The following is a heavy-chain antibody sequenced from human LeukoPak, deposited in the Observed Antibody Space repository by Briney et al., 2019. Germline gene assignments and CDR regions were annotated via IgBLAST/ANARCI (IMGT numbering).Heavy chain of an antibody. V-gene: IGHV1-2*02. Sequence: ASVKVSCKASGGTFSSYAISWVRQAPGQGLEWMGWINPNSGGTNYAQKFQGRVTMTRDTSISTAYMELSRLRSDDTAVYYCARGGVRMVRGVIIGGPSVTNWGQGTMVTVSS. CDR1: GGTFSSYA. D-gene: IGHD3-10*01. J-gene: IGHJ3*01. CDR3: ARGGVRMVRGVIIGGPSVTN. CDR2: INPNSGGT.